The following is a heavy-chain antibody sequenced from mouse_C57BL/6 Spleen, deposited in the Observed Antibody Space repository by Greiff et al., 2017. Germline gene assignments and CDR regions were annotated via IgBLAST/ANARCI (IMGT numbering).Heavy chain of an antibody. Sequence: QVQLKQPGAELVKPGASVKVSCKASGYTFTSYWMHWVKQRPGQGLEWIGRIHPSDSDTNYTQKFKGKATLTVDKSPNTAYMQLSSLTSEDSAVYYCAITYGSSYWYFDVWGTGTTVTVSS. CDR1: GYTFTSYW. CDR3: AITYGSSYWYFDV. CDR2: IHPSDSDT. D-gene: IGHD1-1*01. V-gene: IGHV1-74*01. J-gene: IGHJ1*03.